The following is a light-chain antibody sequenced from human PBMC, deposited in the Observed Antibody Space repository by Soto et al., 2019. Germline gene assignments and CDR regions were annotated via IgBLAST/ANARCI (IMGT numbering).Light chain of an antibody. CDR1: QSVGNY. J-gene: IGKJ4*02. CDR3: QQRSNWPPTCT. V-gene: IGKV3-11*01. Sequence: EIVLTQSPATLSLSPGERATLSCRASQSVGNYLAWYQHKPGQPPRLLIYDASNRATGIPARFSGSGSGTDFTLTISSIEPEDFAVYYCQQRSNWPPTCTFGEGTKVEIK. CDR2: DAS.